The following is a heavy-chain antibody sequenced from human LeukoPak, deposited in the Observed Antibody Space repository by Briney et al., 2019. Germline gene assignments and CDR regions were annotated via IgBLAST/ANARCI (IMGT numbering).Heavy chain of an antibody. V-gene: IGHV5-51*01. CDR2: IYPGDSDT. CDR3: ARRGTAVVARYFDY. D-gene: IGHD5-18*01. CDR1: GYSFTSYW. J-gene: IGHJ4*02. Sequence: GESLKISCEASGYSFTSYWVVWVRQMPEKGLEWVGSIYPGDSDTRYSPSFQGQVTISADKSISSAYLQWRGLKATDTAVYYWARRGTAVVARYFDYWGQGPLVTVSS.